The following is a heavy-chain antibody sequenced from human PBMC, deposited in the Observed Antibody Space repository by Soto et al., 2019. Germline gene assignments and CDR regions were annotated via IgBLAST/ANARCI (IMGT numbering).Heavy chain of an antibody. Sequence: PVGSLRLSCAASGFTVSSNYMSWVRQAPGKGLEWVSVIYSGGSTYYADSVKGRFTISRDNSKNTLYLQMNSLRAEDTAVYYCARNADYDFWSGPLEDYYYYYGMDVWGQGTTVTVSS. D-gene: IGHD3-3*01. V-gene: IGHV3-53*01. CDR3: ARNADYDFWSGPLEDYYYYYGMDV. CDR2: IYSGGST. CDR1: GFTVSSNY. J-gene: IGHJ6*02.